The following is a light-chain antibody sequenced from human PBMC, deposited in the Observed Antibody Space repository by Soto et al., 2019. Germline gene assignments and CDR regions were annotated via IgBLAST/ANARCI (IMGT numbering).Light chain of an antibody. CDR2: GAS. CDR1: QSVSSN. V-gene: IGKV3-15*01. Sequence: EIVMTQSPATLSVSPGERATLSCRASQSVSSNLAWYQQKPGQAPRLLVYGASTRATGLPAMFSGSGSGTEFPPTISRLQSEDSAVYYCQEYSAWWTFGQGTKVEIK. CDR3: QEYSAWWT. J-gene: IGKJ1*01.